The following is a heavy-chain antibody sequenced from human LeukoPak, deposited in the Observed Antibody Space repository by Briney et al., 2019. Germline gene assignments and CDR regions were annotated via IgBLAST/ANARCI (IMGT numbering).Heavy chain of an antibody. CDR1: GFTFSSYS. J-gene: IGHJ4*02. D-gene: IGHD5-18*01. V-gene: IGHV3-21*01. CDR2: ISSSSSYI. Sequence: GGSLRLSCAASGFTFSSYSMNWVRQAPGKGLEWVSSISSSSSYIYYADSVKCRFTISRDNAKNSLYLQMNSLRAEDTAVYYCARVDTATFDYWGQGTLVTVSS. CDR3: ARVDTATFDY.